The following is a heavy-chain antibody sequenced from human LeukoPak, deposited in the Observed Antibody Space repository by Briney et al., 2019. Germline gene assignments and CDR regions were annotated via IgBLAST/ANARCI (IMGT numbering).Heavy chain of an antibody. CDR1: GFTFTDYP. V-gene: IGHV3-48*02. D-gene: IGHD3-9*01. J-gene: IGHJ4*02. CDR3: ATDQRYAFDY. Sequence: PGGSLRLSCAVSGFTFTDYPMNWVRHAPGPGLEWISNSYTNDGGAKYSYYADYVKVRVTISRYDGKNTLYLHMNSLRDDDTAVYYCATDQRYAFDYWGQGILVTVSS. CDR2: SYTNDGGAKYS.